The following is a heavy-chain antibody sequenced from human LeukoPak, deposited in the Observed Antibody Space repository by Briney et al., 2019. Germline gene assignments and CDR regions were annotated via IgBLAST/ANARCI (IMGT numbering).Heavy chain of an antibody. D-gene: IGHD2-15*01. Sequence: GGSLRLSCATAGLTFSNHGMHWVRQAPGKGLEWVTSIRNDGSDKYYADSVKGRFTISRDNSKNTLYLQMNTLRAEDTAVYYCAKDKGVVAFDIWGQGTMVTVSS. J-gene: IGHJ3*02. CDR3: AKDKGVVAFDI. CDR1: GLTFSNHG. CDR2: IRNDGSDK. V-gene: IGHV3-30*02.